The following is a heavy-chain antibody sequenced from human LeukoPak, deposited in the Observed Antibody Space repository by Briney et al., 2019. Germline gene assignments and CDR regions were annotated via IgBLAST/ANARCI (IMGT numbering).Heavy chain of an antibody. J-gene: IGHJ4*02. CDR2: IKQDGSEK. V-gene: IGHV3-7*01. Sequence: GGSLRPSCAASGFTFSSYWMSWVRQAPGKGLEWVANIKQDGSEKYYVDSVKGRFTISRDNAKNTLYLQMNSLRAEDTAVYYCARESSELVFDYWGQGTLVTVSS. D-gene: IGHD1-26*01. CDR3: ARESSELVFDY. CDR1: GFTFSSYW.